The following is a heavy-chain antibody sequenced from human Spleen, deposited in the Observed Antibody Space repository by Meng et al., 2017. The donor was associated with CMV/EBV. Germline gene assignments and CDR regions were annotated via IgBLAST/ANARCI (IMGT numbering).Heavy chain of an antibody. Sequence: LSLACSVSTCSITWGSYFWPCLRQHPGRVLRCIGYVYPSGSTFSTYVPSLKSRVTISVHTSNNLFSLKLSSVTAAVSAVYYCVGEPGPWGQGTLVTVSS. CDR1: TCSITWGSYF. V-gene: IGHV4-31*03. CDR2: VYPSGST. CDR3: VGEPGP. J-gene: IGHJ5*02.